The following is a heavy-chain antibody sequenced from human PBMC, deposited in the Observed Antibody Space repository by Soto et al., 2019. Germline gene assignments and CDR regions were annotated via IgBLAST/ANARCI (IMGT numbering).Heavy chain of an antibody. CDR2: IWYDGSNK. D-gene: IGHD2-2*01. J-gene: IGHJ6*02. V-gene: IGHV3-33*01. CDR3: ARVGLPYQYYYYYGMDV. CDR1: GFTFSSYG. Sequence: GGSLRLSCAASGFTFSSYGMHWVRQAPGKGLEWVAVIWYDGSNKYYADSVKGRFTISRDNSKNTLYLQMNSLRAEDTAVYYCARVGLPYQYYYYYGMDVWGQGTTVTVSS.